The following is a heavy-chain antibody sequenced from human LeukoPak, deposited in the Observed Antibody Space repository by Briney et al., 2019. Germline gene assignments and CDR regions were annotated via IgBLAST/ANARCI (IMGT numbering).Heavy chain of an antibody. J-gene: IGHJ5*02. CDR1: GYTFPGYY. D-gene: IGHD1-26*01. CDR2: INPNSGGT. Sequence: ASVKVSCKASGYTFPGYYMHWVRQAPGQGLEWMGWINPNSGGTNYAQKFQGRVTMTRDTSISTAYMELSRLRSDDTAVYYCARAEGATAWFDPWGQGTLVTVSS. V-gene: IGHV1-2*02. CDR3: ARAEGATAWFDP.